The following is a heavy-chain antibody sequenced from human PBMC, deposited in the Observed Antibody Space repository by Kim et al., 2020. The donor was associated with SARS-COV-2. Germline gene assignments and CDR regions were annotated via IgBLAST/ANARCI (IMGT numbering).Heavy chain of an antibody. J-gene: IGHJ4*02. CDR2: IKSKTDGGTT. CDR3: TTDYYDSSGVLNTFDY. CDR1: GFTFSNAW. Sequence: GGSLRLSCAASGFTFSNAWMSWVRQAPGKGLEWVGRIKSKTDGGTTDYAAPVKGRFTISRDDSKNTLYLQMNSLKTENTAVYYCTTDYYDSSGVLNTFDYWGQGTLVTVSS. V-gene: IGHV3-15*01. D-gene: IGHD3-22*01.